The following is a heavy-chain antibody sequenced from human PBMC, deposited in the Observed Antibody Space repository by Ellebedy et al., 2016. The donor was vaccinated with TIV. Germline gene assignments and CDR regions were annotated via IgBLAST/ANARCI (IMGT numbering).Heavy chain of an antibody. CDR2: INHSGST. V-gene: IGHV4-34*01. D-gene: IGHD5-18*01. CDR1: GGSFSGYY. Sequence: MPSETLSLTCAVYGGSFSGYYWSWIRQPPGKGLEWIGEINHSGSTNYNPSLKSRVTISADTSKNQFSLKLSSVTAADTAVYYCARGYSYGYCFDYWGQGTLVTVSS. J-gene: IGHJ4*02. CDR3: ARGYSYGYCFDY.